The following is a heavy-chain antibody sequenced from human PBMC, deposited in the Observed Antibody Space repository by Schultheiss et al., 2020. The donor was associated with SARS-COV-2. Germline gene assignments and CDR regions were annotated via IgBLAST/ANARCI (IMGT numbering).Heavy chain of an antibody. V-gene: IGHV4-61*05. CDR3: ARFDAGAAPYGYYGMDV. J-gene: IGHJ6*02. D-gene: IGHD3-10*01. Sequence: SETLSLTCTVSGGSISSSSYYWGWIRQPPGKGLEWIGYIYYSGSTNYNPSLKSRVTISVDTSKNQFSLKLSSVTAADTAVYYCARFDAGAAPYGYYGMDVWGQGTTVTVSS. CDR1: GGSISSSSYY. CDR2: IYYSGST.